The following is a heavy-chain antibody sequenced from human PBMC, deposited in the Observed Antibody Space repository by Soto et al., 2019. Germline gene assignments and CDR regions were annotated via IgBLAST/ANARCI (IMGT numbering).Heavy chain of an antibody. CDR3: ARGYYDFSTDYDL. V-gene: IGHV1-18*01. CDR1: GYSFTTYS. CDR2: ISPYNGNT. J-gene: IGHJ5*02. Sequence: ASVKVSCKASGYSFTTYSLNWVRQAPGEGPEWMGWISPYNGNTKYAQKFQDRVTVTADTSTSTAYMELRSLTSDDTAIYYCARGYYDFSTDYDLWGQGTPVTVSS. D-gene: IGHD3-3*01.